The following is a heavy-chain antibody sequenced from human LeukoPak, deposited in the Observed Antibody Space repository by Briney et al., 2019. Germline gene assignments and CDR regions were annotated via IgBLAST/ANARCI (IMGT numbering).Heavy chain of an antibody. CDR1: GYSFTSYW. CDR3: ARRHHYYDSSGLDFDY. CDR2: IDPSDSYT. Sequence: KIGESLKISCKGSGYSFTSYWISWVRQMPGKGLEWMGRIDPSDSYTNYSPSFQGHVTISADKPISTAYLQWSSLKASDTAMYYCARRHHYYDSSGLDFDYWGQGTLVTVSS. J-gene: IGHJ4*02. V-gene: IGHV5-10-1*01. D-gene: IGHD3-22*01.